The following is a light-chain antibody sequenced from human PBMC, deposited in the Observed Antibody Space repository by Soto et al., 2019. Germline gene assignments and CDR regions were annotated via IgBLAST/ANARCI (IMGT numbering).Light chain of an antibody. J-gene: IGKJ4*01. Sequence: DTQLTQSPSFLSASVGDTVTITCRARQGISSYLAWYQQKPGKAPKLLIYETSTLQSGVPSRFSGSESGTEFTLTISSLQPEDFATYFCLQLNSYPLTFGGGTRVEIK. V-gene: IGKV1-9*01. CDR1: QGISSY. CDR3: LQLNSYPLT. CDR2: ETS.